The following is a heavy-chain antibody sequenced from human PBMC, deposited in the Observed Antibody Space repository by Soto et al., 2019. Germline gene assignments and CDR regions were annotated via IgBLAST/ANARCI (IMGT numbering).Heavy chain of an antibody. D-gene: IGHD3-22*01. CDR3: ARDSSGYYWFDP. V-gene: IGHV1-69*13. CDR1: GGTFSSYA. Sequence: GASVKVSCKASGGTFSSYAISWVRQAPGQGLEWMGGIIPIFGTANYAQKFQGRVTITADESTSTAYMELSSLRSEDTAVHYCARDSSGYYWFDPWGQGTLVTVSS. J-gene: IGHJ5*02. CDR2: IIPIFGTA.